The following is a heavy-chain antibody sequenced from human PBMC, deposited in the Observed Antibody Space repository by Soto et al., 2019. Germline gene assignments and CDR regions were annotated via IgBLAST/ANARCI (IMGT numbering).Heavy chain of an antibody. J-gene: IGHJ5*02. V-gene: IGHV4-4*07. Sequence: TLSLTCRVTGDSMTSYHWSWIRQPAGKGLEWIGHVHSSGSTNYNPSLKSRVTMSVDTSKNQFSLRLMSVTAADTAVYYCARDQGVEAAGITWFDPWGQGSRVTVSS. CDR3: ARDQGVEAAGITWFDP. CDR1: GDSMTSYH. CDR2: VHSSGST. D-gene: IGHD6-13*01.